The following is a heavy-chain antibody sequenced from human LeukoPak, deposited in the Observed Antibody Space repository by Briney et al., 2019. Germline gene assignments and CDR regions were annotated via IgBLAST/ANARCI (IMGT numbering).Heavy chain of an antibody. CDR2: INAGNGNT. CDR1: GYTFTSYA. Sequence: GASVKVSSKASGYTFTSYAMHWVRQAPGQRLEWMGWINAGNGNTKYSQKFQGRVTITRDTSASTAYMELSSLRSEDTAVYYCARLDYGDYVIAFDIWGQGTMVTVSS. CDR3: ARLDYGDYVIAFDI. V-gene: IGHV1-3*01. J-gene: IGHJ3*02. D-gene: IGHD4-17*01.